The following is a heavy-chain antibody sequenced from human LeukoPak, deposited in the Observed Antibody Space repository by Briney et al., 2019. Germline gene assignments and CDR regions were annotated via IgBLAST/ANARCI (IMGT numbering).Heavy chain of an antibody. Sequence: GGSLRLSCAASGFTFSKYGMHWVRQAPGKGLEWVAVISYDGSNKYYADSVKGRFTISRDNSKNTLYLQMNSLRAEDTAVYYCAREAPVDTAMVVLDYWGQGTLVTVSS. D-gene: IGHD5-18*01. J-gene: IGHJ4*02. V-gene: IGHV3-30*03. CDR2: ISYDGSNK. CDR1: GFTFSKYG. CDR3: AREAPVDTAMVVLDY.